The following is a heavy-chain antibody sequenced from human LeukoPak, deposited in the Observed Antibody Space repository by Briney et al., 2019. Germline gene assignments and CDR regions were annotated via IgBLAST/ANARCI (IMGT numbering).Heavy chain of an antibody. CDR3: AKWAARGNGLPRSHLDD. CDR2: ISGSGRTT. Sequence: GASVKVSCKASGGTFSSYAMSWVRQAPGKGLECVSVISGSGRTTDYADSVKGRFTISRDNSKDTLYLHLNSLRAEDTALYYCAKWAARGNGLPRSHLDDWGQGTLVTVSS. V-gene: IGHV3-23*01. CDR1: GGTFSSYA. D-gene: IGHD4-23*01. J-gene: IGHJ4*02.